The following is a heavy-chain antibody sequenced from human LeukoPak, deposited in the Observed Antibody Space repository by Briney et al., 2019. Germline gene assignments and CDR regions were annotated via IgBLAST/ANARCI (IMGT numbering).Heavy chain of an antibody. V-gene: IGHV4-59*01. CDR1: GGSISSYY. J-gene: IGHJ4*02. CDR2: IYYSGST. CDR3: ARARYGDYHDY. D-gene: IGHD4-17*01. Sequence: PSETLSLTCTVSGGSISSYYWSWIRQPPGKGLEWIGYIYYSGSTNYNPSLKSRVTISVDTSKNQFSLKLSSVTAADTAVHYCARARYGDYHDYWGQGTLVTVSS.